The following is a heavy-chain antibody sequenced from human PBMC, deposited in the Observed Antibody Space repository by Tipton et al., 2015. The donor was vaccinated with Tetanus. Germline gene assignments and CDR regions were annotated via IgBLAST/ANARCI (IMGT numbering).Heavy chain of an antibody. D-gene: IGHD3-16*01. V-gene: IGHV4-30-4*08. Sequence: GLVKPSQTLSLTCTVSGGSISSDGAYWSWIRQHPGEGLEWIGYISNSGSTYYNPSLKSRVTISVDTSKNQFSLRLSSVTAADTAVYYCARDHGITWGGMGYYYGMDVWGQGTTVTVSS. CDR2: ISNSGST. CDR3: ARDHGITWGGMGYYYGMDV. CDR1: GGSISSDGAY. J-gene: IGHJ6*02.